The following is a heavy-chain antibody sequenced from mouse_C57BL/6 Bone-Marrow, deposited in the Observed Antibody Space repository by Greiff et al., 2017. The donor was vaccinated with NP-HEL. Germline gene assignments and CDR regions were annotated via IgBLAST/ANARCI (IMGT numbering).Heavy chain of an antibody. CDR2: IYPGSGST. CDR3: ARLLYDAMDY. CDR1: GYTFTSYW. Sequence: QVQLKQPGAELVKPGASVKMSCKASGYTFTSYWITCVKQRPGQGLEWIGDIYPGSGSTNYNEKFKSKATLTVDTSSRTAYMQLSSLTSEDSAFYYCARLLYDAMDYWGQGTSVTVSS. V-gene: IGHV1-55*01. J-gene: IGHJ4*01.